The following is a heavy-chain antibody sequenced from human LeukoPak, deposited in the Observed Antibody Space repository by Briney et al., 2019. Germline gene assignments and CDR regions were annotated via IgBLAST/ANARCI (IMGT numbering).Heavy chain of an antibody. V-gene: IGHV3-21*01. CDR1: GFTFSSYS. J-gene: IGHJ4*02. CDR3: ARDFVGGIAVAGSGTTFDY. CDR2: ISSSSSYI. D-gene: IGHD6-19*01. Sequence: GGSLGLSCAASGFTFSSYSMNWVRQAPGKGLEWVSSISSSSSYIYYADSVKGRFTISRDNAKNSLCLQMNSLRAEDTAVYYCARDFVGGIAVAGSGTTFDYWGQGTLVTVSS.